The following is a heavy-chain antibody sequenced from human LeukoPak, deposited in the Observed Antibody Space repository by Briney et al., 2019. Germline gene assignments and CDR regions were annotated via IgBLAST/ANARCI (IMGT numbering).Heavy chain of an antibody. CDR1: GFTFSSYE. V-gene: IGHV3-48*03. D-gene: IGHD4-17*01. CDR2: ISSSGSTI. J-gene: IGHJ4*02. Sequence: GGSLRLPCAASGFTFSSYEMNWVRQAPGKGLEWVSYISSSGSTIYYADSVKGRFTISRDNAKNSLYLQMNSLRAEDTAVYYCARVDGDYSEYWGQGTLVTVSS. CDR3: ARVDGDYSEY.